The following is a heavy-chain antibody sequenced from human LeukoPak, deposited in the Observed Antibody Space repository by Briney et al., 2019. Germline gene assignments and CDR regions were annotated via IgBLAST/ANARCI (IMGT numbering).Heavy chain of an antibody. J-gene: IGHJ4*02. D-gene: IGHD5-24*01. CDR2: ISGSGGST. V-gene: IGHV3-23*01. CDR3: ARGEMATIPLNFDY. CDR1: GFTFSSYA. Sequence: QAGGSLRLSCAASGFTFSSYAMSWVRQAPGKGLEWVSAISGSGGSTYYADSVKGRFTISRDNSKNTLYLQMNSLRAEDTAVYYCARGEMATIPLNFDYWGQGTLVTVSS.